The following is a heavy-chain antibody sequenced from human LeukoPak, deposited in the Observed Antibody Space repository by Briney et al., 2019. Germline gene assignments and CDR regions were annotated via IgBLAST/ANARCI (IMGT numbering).Heavy chain of an antibody. D-gene: IGHD6-13*01. CDR3: ARVGPGIAAAALEGYYYYGMDV. V-gene: IGHV1-69*01. CDR1: GGTFSSYA. CDR2: IIPIFGTA. J-gene: IGHJ6*04. Sequence: SVKVSCKASGGTFSSYAISWVRQAPGQGLEWMGGIIPIFGTANYAQKFQGRVTITADESTSTAYMELSSLRSEDTAVYYCARVGPGIAAAALEGYYYYGMDVWGKGTTVTVSS.